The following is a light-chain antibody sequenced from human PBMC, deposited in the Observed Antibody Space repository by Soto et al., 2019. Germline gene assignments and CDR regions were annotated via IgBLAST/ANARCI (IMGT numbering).Light chain of an antibody. CDR3: QQRSNWPPIT. CDR1: QSVSSSY. J-gene: IGKJ5*01. V-gene: IGKV3D-20*02. CDR2: GAS. Sequence: DIVLTQSPGTLSLSPGERAPLSCRASQSVSSSYLAWYQQKPGQAPRLLIYGASSRATGIPDRFSGSGSGTAFTLTISRLEPEDFAVYYCQQRSNWPPITFGQGTRLEIK.